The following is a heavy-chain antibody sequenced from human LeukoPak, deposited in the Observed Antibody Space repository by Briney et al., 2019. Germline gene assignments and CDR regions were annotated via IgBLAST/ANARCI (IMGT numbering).Heavy chain of an antibody. CDR3: AREYCSSTSCYFGDWFDP. D-gene: IGHD2-2*01. Sequence: PSETLSLTCAVSGGSISSSNWWSWVRQPPGKGLEWIGEIYHSGSTDYNPSLKSRVTISVDKSKNQFSLKLSSVTAADTAVYYCAREYCSSTSCYFGDWFDPWGQGTLVTVS. V-gene: IGHV4-4*02. CDR1: GGSISSSNW. J-gene: IGHJ5*02. CDR2: IYHSGST.